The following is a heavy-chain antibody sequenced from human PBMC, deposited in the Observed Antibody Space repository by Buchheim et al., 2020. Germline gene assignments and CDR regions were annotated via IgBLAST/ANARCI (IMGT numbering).Heavy chain of an antibody. CDR1: GFTFSSYW. D-gene: IGHD3-22*01. J-gene: IGHJ4*02. V-gene: IGHV3-7*01. CDR2: IKQDGSEK. Sequence: EVQLVESGGGLVQPGGSLRLSCAASGFTFSSYWMSWVRQAPGKGLEWVANIKQDGSEKYYVDSVKGRFTISRDNAKNSLYLQMNSLRAEDTAVYYCARDRSSRPARMIVVDRYFDYWGQGTL. CDR3: ARDRSSRPARMIVVDRYFDY.